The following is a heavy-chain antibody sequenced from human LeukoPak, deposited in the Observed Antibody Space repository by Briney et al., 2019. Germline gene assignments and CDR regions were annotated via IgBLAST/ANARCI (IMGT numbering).Heavy chain of an antibody. D-gene: IGHD1-26*01. CDR2: IYYSGST. CDR1: GGSVSTGTYY. Sequence: SETLSLTCTVSGGSVSTGTYYWSWIRQPPGKGLEWIAYIYYSGSTNYNPSLMSRVTISVDTSKNQFSLKLRSVTAADTAVYYCARDLWELQSAFDLWGQGTLVTVSS. CDR3: ARDLWELQSAFDL. J-gene: IGHJ3*01. V-gene: IGHV4-61*01.